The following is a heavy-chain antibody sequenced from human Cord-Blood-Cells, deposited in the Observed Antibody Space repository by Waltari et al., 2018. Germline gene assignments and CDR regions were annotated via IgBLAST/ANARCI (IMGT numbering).Heavy chain of an antibody. Sequence: QVQLVESGGGVVQPGRSLRLSCAASGFTFSSYGMHWVRQAPGKGLEWVAVIWYDGRNKSYADSVKGRFTISRDNSKNTLYLQMNSLRAEDTAVYYCARDAHRTDGDYAYYFDYWGQGTLVTVSS. J-gene: IGHJ4*02. D-gene: IGHD4-17*01. V-gene: IGHV3-33*01. CDR2: IWYDGRNK. CDR3: ARDAHRTDGDYAYYFDY. CDR1: GFTFSSYG.